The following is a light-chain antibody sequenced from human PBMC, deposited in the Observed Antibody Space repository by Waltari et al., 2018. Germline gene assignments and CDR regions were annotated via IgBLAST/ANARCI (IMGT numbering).Light chain of an antibody. CDR3: SSYAGSSKGV. J-gene: IGLJ2*01. V-gene: IGLV2-23*02. Sequence: QSALTQPASVSGSPGQSITLSCTGTSRAVGTHKRVSWYQQHPGKAPKLMIYAVSKRPSGVSDRFSGSKSGDMASLTISGLQPEDEAEYFCSSYAGSSKGVFGGGTKVTVL. CDR2: AVS. CDR1: SRAVGTHKR.